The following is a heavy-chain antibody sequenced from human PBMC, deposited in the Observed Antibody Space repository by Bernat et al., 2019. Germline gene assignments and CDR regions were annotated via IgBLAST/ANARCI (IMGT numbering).Heavy chain of an antibody. CDR3: ARAKIFGVVIIVEDWFDP. Sequence: QLQLQESGPGLVKPSETLSLTCTVSGGSISSSSYYWGWIRQPPGKGLEWIGSIYYSGSTYYNPSLKSRVTISVDTSKNQFSLKLSSVTAADTAVYYWARAKIFGVVIIVEDWFDPWGQGTLVTVSS. J-gene: IGHJ5*02. CDR1: GGSISSSSYY. D-gene: IGHD3-3*01. CDR2: IYYSGST. V-gene: IGHV4-39*01.